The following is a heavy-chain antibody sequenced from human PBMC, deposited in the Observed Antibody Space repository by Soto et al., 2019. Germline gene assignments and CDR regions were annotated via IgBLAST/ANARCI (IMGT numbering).Heavy chain of an antibody. Sequence: GGSLRLSCAASGFTFINYAMSWVRQAPGKGLEWVSTISGSDGSTFYADSVKGRFTISRDSSKSTLSLQMNSLRAEDTALYYCAKHLRIAARSFDYWGRGAQVTAPQ. J-gene: IGHJ4*02. D-gene: IGHD6-6*01. CDR2: ISGSDGST. CDR3: AKHLRIAARSFDY. V-gene: IGHV3-23*01. CDR1: GFTFINYA.